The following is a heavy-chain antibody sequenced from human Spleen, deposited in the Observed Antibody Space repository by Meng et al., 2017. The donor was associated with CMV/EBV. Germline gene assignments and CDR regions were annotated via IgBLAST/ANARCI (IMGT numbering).Heavy chain of an antibody. CDR2: IYHSGST. CDR1: SNV. J-gene: IGHJ4*02. CDR3: ARVPSLGYCSSTSCPRGTYFDY. Sequence: SNVWPWVRKVQGKGLEWIGEIYHSGSTNDNPSLKSRVTISVDKFKNQFSLKLSSVTAADTAVYYCARVPSLGYCSSTSCPRGTYFDYWGQGTLVTVSS. D-gene: IGHD2-2*01. V-gene: IGHV4-4*02.